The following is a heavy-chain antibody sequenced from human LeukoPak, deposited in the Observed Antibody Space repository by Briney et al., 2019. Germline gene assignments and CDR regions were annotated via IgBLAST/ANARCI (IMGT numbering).Heavy chain of an antibody. Sequence: SQTLSLTCAISGDSVSTNTAAWSWIRQSPSRGLEWLGRTYYRSKWYSDYAVSERGRITIDPDTSKNQFSLQLTSVTPEDTAVYYCVRYTGWFYFDYWGQGTLVTVSS. V-gene: IGHV6-1*01. D-gene: IGHD6-19*01. CDR3: VRYTGWFYFDY. J-gene: IGHJ4*02. CDR2: TYYRSKWYS. CDR1: GDSVSTNTAA.